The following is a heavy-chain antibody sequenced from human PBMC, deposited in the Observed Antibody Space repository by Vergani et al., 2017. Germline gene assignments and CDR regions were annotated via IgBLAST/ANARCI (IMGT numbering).Heavy chain of an antibody. Sequence: VQLVQSGSELKKPGASVKVSCKASGYSFTTYWIGWVRQMPGKGLEWMGIIYPADSDTKYSPSFQGQVTMSADKSISSAYLQWSSLKASDTAMYYCGRVRVSCWXMDVWGQGTTVTVSS. CDR1: GYSFTTYW. J-gene: IGHJ6*02. D-gene: IGHD6-19*01. CDR3: GRVRVSCWXMDV. V-gene: IGHV5-51*01. CDR2: IYPADSDT.